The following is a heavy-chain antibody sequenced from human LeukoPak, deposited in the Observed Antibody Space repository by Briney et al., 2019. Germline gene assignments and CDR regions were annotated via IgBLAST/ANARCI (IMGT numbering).Heavy chain of an antibody. D-gene: IGHD6-19*01. CDR3: ARAVSFSGSAVTGGAH. CDR2: ISAYNGNT. Sequence: ASVKVSCKASGYTFTSYGISWVRQAPGQGLEWIGWISAYNGNTIYAQKLQGGVTMTTDTSTSTAYMELRSLQSDDTAVYYCARAVSFSGSAVTGGAHWGQGTLVTVSS. J-gene: IGHJ4*02. V-gene: IGHV1-18*01. CDR1: GYTFTSYG.